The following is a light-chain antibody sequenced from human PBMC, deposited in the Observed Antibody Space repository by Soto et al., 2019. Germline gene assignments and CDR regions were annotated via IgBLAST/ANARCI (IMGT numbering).Light chain of an antibody. Sequence: EIVLTQSPGTLSLSPGERATLSCRASQSVSNNYLAWYQRKPGQAPRLLIYGASSRATGIPGRFSGSGSGTHFTLTITRLEPEDCAVYYCLQYGSSPPTFGQGTKVEIK. V-gene: IGKV3-20*01. CDR3: LQYGSSPPT. CDR1: QSVSNNY. CDR2: GAS. J-gene: IGKJ1*01.